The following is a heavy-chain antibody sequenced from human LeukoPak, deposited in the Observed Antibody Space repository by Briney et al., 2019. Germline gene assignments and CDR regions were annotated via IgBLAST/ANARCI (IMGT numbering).Heavy chain of an antibody. J-gene: IGHJ5*02. Sequence: GASVKVSCEASGGTFSSYAISWVRQAPGQGLEWMGGIIPISGTQNYAQKFQGRVTMTEDTSTDTAYMELSSLRSEDTAVYYCATVGWFEELLLYNWFDPWGQGTLVTVSS. CDR2: IIPISGTQ. CDR3: ATVGWFEELLLYNWFDP. CDR1: GGTFSSYA. V-gene: IGHV1-69*06. D-gene: IGHD3-10*01.